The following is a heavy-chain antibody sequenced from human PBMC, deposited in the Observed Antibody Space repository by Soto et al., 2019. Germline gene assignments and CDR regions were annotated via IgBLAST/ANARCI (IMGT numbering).Heavy chain of an antibody. Sequence: QVQLVESGGGVVQPGRSLRLSCAASGFTFSSYAMHWVRQAPGKGRGWVAVISYEGSNKYYTDSVKGRFTISRDNSKNXLYLQMKSLRAEDTAVYYCARPLWRDDYNWGYFDLWGRGTLVTVSS. D-gene: IGHD4-4*01. CDR2: ISYEGSNK. CDR3: ARPLWRDDYNWGYFDL. V-gene: IGHV3-30-3*01. J-gene: IGHJ2*01. CDR1: GFTFSSYA.